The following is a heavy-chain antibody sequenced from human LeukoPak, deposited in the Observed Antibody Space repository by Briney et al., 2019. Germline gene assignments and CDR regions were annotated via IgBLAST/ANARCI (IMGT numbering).Heavy chain of an antibody. V-gene: IGHV1-18*01. Sequence: ASVKVSCKASGYTFISYGINWVRQAPGQGLEWMGWISGYNGDTKYGQKLQDRVTMTTDTSTSTAYMEVRSLRSDDTAVYYCARDRTMVRGAGNYGMDVWGHGTTVTVSS. CDR1: GYTFISYG. D-gene: IGHD3-10*01. J-gene: IGHJ6*02. CDR3: ARDRTMVRGAGNYGMDV. CDR2: ISGYNGDT.